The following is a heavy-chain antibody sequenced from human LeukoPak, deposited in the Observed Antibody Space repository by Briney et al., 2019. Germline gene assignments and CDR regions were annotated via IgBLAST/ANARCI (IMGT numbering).Heavy chain of an antibody. J-gene: IGHJ4*02. Sequence: PGGSLRFSCAASGFTFSSYSMNWVRQAQGNGLEWVSSISSSSSYIYYADSVKGRFTISRDNAKNSLYLQMNSLRAEDTAVYYCARDPLSATYYYDSSAGGLDYWGQGTLVTVSS. D-gene: IGHD3-22*01. V-gene: IGHV3-21*01. CDR1: GFTFSSYS. CDR2: ISSSSSYI. CDR3: ARDPLSATYYYDSSAGGLDY.